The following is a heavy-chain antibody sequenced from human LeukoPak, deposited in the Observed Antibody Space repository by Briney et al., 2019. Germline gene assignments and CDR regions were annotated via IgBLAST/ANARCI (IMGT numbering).Heavy chain of an antibody. V-gene: IGHV1-69*13. CDR3: ARGQDIVVVPAANRVNYYYGMDV. CDR2: IIPIFGTA. J-gene: IGHJ6*04. Sequence: SVKVSCKASGGTFSSYAISWVRQAPGQGLEWMGGIIPIFGTANYTQKFQGRVTITADESTSTAYMELSSLRSEDTAVYYCARGQDIVVVPAANRVNYYYGMDVWGKGTTVTVSS. D-gene: IGHD2-2*01. CDR1: GGTFSSYA.